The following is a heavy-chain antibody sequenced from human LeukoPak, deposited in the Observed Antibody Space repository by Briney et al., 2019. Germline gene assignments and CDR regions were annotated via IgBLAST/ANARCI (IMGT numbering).Heavy chain of an antibody. Sequence: SETLSLTCAVYGGSFSGYYWNWIRQPPGKGLEWIGYIYYSGSTNYNPSLKSRVTISVDTSKSQFSLKLSSVTAADTAVYYCARGGGLNWFDPWGQGTLVTVSS. D-gene: IGHD1-26*01. CDR3: ARGGGLNWFDP. V-gene: IGHV4-59*01. J-gene: IGHJ5*02. CDR1: GGSFSGYY. CDR2: IYYSGST.